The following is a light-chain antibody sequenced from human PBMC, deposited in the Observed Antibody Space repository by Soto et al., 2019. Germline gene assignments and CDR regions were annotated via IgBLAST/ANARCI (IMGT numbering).Light chain of an antibody. J-gene: IGKJ4*01. CDR1: QGIGDT. CDR2: DTS. V-gene: IGKV3-15*01. Sequence: EVVMTQSPASLSVSAGEGVTLSCRASQGIGDTLAWYQQKPGQAPSLLIYDTSTSATGVPSRFSGSRSGPEFTLTISRLQPEDFAIYYWQDYNRCPFTFGGGTKVESK. CDR3: QDYNRCPFT.